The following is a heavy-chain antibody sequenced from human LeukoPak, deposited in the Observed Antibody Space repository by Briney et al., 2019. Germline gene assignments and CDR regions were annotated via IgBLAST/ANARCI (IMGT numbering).Heavy chain of an antibody. CDR1: GGTFSSYA. CDR3: ARRRESSGLIFDY. D-gene: IGHD6-19*01. V-gene: IGHV1-69*05. CDR2: IIPIFGTA. J-gene: IGHJ4*02. Sequence: ASVKVSCKASGGTFSSYAISWVRQAPGQGLEWMGRIIPIFGTANYAQKFQGRVTITTDESTSTAYMELSSLRSEDTAVYYCARRRESSGLIFDYWGQGTLVTVSS.